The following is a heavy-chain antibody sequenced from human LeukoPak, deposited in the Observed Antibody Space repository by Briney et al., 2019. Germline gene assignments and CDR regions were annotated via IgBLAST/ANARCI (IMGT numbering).Heavy chain of an antibody. CDR3: AKCRTTCYANGFDI. V-gene: IGHV3-23*01. J-gene: IGHJ3*02. CDR2: ISGSGGDT. D-gene: IGHD2-2*01. CDR1: GFTFSSFS. Sequence: GGSRRLSCPASGFTFSSFSMSWVRQAPGKGLEWVSAISGSGGDTHYADSVKGRFTISRDNSKNTLYLQMNSLRAEDTAVYYCAKCRTTCYANGFDIWGQGTMVTVSS.